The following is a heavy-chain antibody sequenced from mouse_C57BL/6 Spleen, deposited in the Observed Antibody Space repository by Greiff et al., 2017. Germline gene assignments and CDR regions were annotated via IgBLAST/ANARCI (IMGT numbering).Heavy chain of an antibody. CDR2: IDPSDSYT. D-gene: IGHD2-3*01. CDR1: GYTFTSYW. V-gene: IGHV1-50*01. CDR3: ARGKYDGYAWYLDV. J-gene: IGHJ1*03. Sequence: QVQLQQPGAELVKPGASVKLSCKASGYTFTSYWMQWVKQRPGQGLEWIGEIDPSDSYTNYNQKFKGKATLTVDPSSSTAYMQLSSLTSEDSAVYDWARGKYDGYAWYLDVWGTGTTVTVSS.